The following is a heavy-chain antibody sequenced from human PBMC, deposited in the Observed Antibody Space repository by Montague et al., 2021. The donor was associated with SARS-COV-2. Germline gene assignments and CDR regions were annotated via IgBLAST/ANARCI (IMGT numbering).Heavy chain of an antibody. D-gene: IGHD3-16*01. J-gene: IGHJ5*02. Sequence: PALVKPTQTLTLTCTFSGFSFRTSGMCVGWIRQPPGKALEWLARIDWDDNKYYNPSLKTRLSISKDTSKNQVVLIMTNMDPVDTATYYCAHMCYPNYDWFDAWGPGTLVTVSS. CDR1: GFSFRTSGMC. CDR3: AHMCYPNYDWFDA. V-gene: IGHV2-70*11. CDR2: IDWDDNK.